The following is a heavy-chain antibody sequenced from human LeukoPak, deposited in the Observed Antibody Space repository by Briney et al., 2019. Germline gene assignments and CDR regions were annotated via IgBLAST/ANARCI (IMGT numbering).Heavy chain of an antibody. CDR3: ARVNPGYRPDAFDI. D-gene: IGHD6-13*01. CDR2: IYYSGST. CDR1: GFTFDDYG. J-gene: IGHJ3*02. V-gene: IGHV4-59*01. Sequence: GSLRLSCAASGFTFDDYGMSWIRQPPGKGLEWIGYIYYSGSTNYNPSLKSRVTISVDTSKNQFSLKLSSVTAADTAVYYCARVNPGYRPDAFDIWGQGTMVTVSS.